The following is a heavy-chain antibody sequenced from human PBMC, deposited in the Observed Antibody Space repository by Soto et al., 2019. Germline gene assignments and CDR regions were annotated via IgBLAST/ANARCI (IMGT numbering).Heavy chain of an antibody. CDR1: GYSFTSYY. Sequence: XSVKVSCKASGYSFTSYYMHWVRQAPGQGLEWMGIINPSGGSTSYAQKFQGRVTMTRDTSTSTVYMELSSLRSEDTAVYYCARARSGSGWGQRSAFDIWGQGTMVTVSS. J-gene: IGHJ3*02. CDR2: INPSGGST. CDR3: ARARSGSGWGQRSAFDI. V-gene: IGHV1-46*01. D-gene: IGHD6-19*01.